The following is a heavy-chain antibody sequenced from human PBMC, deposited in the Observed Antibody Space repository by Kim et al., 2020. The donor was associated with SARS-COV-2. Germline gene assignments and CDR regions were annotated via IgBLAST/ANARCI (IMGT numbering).Heavy chain of an antibody. V-gene: IGHV4-30-2*04. Sequence: PSLKSRVTKSVDTSKNQFSLKLSSVTAAYTAVYYCARGSAIIAAAGPYDYWGQGTLVTVSS. CDR3: ARGSAIIAAAGPYDY. J-gene: IGHJ4*02. D-gene: IGHD6-13*01.